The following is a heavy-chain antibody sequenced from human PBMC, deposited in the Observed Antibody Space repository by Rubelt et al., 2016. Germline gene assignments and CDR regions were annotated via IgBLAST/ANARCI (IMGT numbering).Heavy chain of an antibody. CDR3: ARTNDFWVSYGTYYYAMDA. CDR2: IDSDGTR. D-gene: IGHD3-3*01. J-gene: IGHJ6*02. V-gene: IGHV3-53*01. Sequence: EVQLVESGGGLIQPGGSLRLSCAASEFSVSTKYMSWVRQAPGKGLEWVSVIDSDGTRDYADSVKGRFTISRDNSKNTLYLQMNSLGAEDTAVDYCARTNDFWVSYGTYYYAMDAWGQGTTVTVSS. CDR1: EFSVSTKY.